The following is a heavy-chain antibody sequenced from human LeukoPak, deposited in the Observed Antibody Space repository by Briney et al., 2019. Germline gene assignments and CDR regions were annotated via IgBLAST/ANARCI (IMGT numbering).Heavy chain of an antibody. CDR3: ARTVHYSSGWAPTYYFDY. CDR2: IYYSGNT. Sequence: SETLSLTCTVSGGSITNYYWSWLRQPPGKGLEWIGYIYYSGNTNYNPSLKSRVTMSVDTSKNQFSLKLSSVTDADTAVYYCARTVHYSSGWAPTYYFDYWGQGTLVSVSS. CDR1: GGSITNYY. D-gene: IGHD6-19*01. V-gene: IGHV4-59*01. J-gene: IGHJ4*02.